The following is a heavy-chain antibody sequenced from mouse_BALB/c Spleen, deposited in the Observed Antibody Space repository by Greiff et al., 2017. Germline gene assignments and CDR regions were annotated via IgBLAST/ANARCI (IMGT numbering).Heavy chain of an antibody. D-gene: IGHD1-1*01. J-gene: IGHJ4*01. CDR3: ARSDYYVSSPYAMDY. CDR1: GFTFSSFG. V-gene: IGHV5-17*02. Sequence: EVHLVESGGGLVQPGGSRKLSCAASGFTFSSFGMHWVRQAPEKGLEWVAYISSGSSTIYYADTVKGRFTISRDNPKNTLFLQMTSLRSEDTAMYYCARSDYYVSSPYAMDYWGQGTSVTVSS. CDR2: ISSGSSTI.